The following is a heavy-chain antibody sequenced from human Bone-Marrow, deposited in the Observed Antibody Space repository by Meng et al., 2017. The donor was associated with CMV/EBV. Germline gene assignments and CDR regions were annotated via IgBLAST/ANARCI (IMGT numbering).Heavy chain of an antibody. CDR2: INPNSGAS. Sequence: ASVKVSCKASGYTFTGYYIHWVRQAPGQGLEWMGWINPNSGASYNAQQFQGRVTMTRDTSISTAYLEVSWLRSDDTAVYYCARDSGRLYGDYFYYYYGMDVWGPGTTVTVSS. V-gene: IGHV1-2*02. CDR3: ARDSGRLYGDYFYYYYGMDV. J-gene: IGHJ6*02. CDR1: GYTFTGYY. D-gene: IGHD4-17*01.